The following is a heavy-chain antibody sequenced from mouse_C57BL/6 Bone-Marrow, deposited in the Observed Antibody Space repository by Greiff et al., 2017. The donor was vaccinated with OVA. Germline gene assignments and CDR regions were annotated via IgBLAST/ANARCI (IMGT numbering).Heavy chain of an antibody. CDR1: GYSFTGYY. Sequence: VQLQQSGPELVKPGASVKISCKASGYSFTGYYMNWVKQSPEKSLEWIGEINPSTGGTTYNQKFKAKATLTVDKSSSTAYMQLKSLTSEDSADYYCARVTTVGFAYWGQGTLVTVSA. CDR2: INPSTGGT. CDR3: ARVTTVGFAY. V-gene: IGHV1-42*01. J-gene: IGHJ3*01. D-gene: IGHD1-1*01.